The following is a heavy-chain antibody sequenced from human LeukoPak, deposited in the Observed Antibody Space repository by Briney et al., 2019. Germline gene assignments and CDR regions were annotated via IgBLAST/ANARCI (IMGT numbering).Heavy chain of an antibody. CDR1: GGSISSGGYY. V-gene: IGHV4-31*03. CDR2: INHSGTT. Sequence: SETLSLTCTVSGGSISSGGYYWSWICQHLGKGLEWIGYINHSGTTYYNPSLKSRVTISVDTSKNHFSLMLRSVTAADTAVYYCANYGSGTYRFDPWGQGTLVTVSS. J-gene: IGHJ5*02. CDR3: ANYGSGTYRFDP. D-gene: IGHD3-10*01.